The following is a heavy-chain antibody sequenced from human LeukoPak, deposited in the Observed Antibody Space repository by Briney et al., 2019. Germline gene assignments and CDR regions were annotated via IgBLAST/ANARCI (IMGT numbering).Heavy chain of an antibody. CDR3: ARAHYDSSGYYWEHFDY. CDR2: ISYDGSNK. V-gene: IGHV3-30*04. Sequence: GGSLRLSCAASGFTFSSYAMHWVRQAPGKGLEWVAVISYDGSNKYYADSVKGRFTISRDNSKNTLYLQMNSLRAEDTAVYYWARAHYDSSGYYWEHFDYWGQGTLVTVSS. J-gene: IGHJ4*02. CDR1: GFTFSSYA. D-gene: IGHD3-22*01.